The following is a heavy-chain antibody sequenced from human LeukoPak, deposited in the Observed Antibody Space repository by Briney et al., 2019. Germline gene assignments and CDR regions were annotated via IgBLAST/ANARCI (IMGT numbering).Heavy chain of an antibody. CDR3: SRGDCTSTTCHNWFDP. CDR2: GSIT. Sequence: GSITDYADSVKGRFTISRDNAKNTLYLQMNSLRADDTAVYYCSRGDCTSTTCHNWFDPWGQGTLVTVSS. V-gene: IGHV3-74*01. J-gene: IGHJ5*02. D-gene: IGHD2-2*01.